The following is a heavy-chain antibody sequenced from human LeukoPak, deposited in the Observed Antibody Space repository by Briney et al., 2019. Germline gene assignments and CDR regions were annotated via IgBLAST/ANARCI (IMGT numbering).Heavy chain of an antibody. Sequence: TGGSLRLSCAASGFTVSSNYMSWVRQAPGKGLEWVSVIYSGGSTYYADSVRGRFTISRDDSKNTLYLQMNSLKTEDTAVYYCTTDPAEMATVRWGQGTLVTVSS. CDR3: TTDPAEMATVR. V-gene: IGHV3-53*01. CDR2: IYSGGST. CDR1: GFTVSSNY. D-gene: IGHD5-24*01. J-gene: IGHJ4*02.